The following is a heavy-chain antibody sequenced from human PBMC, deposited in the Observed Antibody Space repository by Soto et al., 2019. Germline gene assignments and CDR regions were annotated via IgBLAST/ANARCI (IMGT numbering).Heavy chain of an antibody. CDR1: GGTFSSYT. CDR2: IIRILGIA. J-gene: IGHJ4*02. D-gene: IGHD2-21*01. CDR3: ARDEIRPAYCGGDCYSWVY. Sequence: QVQLVQSGAEVNKPGSSVKVSCKASGGTFSSYTISWVRQAPGKGLEWMGRIIRILGIANYAQKFQGRVTITTDKFTSTAYMDLSSLRGEDTAVYDCARDEIRPAYCGGDCYSWVYRGQGTLVTVSS. V-gene: IGHV1-69*08.